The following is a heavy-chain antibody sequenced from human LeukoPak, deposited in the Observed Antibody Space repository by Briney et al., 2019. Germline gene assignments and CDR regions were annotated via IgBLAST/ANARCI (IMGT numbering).Heavy chain of an antibody. J-gene: IGHJ6*02. D-gene: IGHD2-2*01. V-gene: IGHV1-69*01. CDR2: IIPIFGTA. CDR3: GVPAAMPGYYGMDV. CDR1: GGTFSSYA. Sequence: GSSVKVSCKASGGTFSSYAISWVRQAPGQGLEWMGGIIPIFGTANYVQKFQGRVTITADESTSTAYMELSSLRSEDTAVYYCGVPAAMPGYYGMDVWGQGTTVTVSS.